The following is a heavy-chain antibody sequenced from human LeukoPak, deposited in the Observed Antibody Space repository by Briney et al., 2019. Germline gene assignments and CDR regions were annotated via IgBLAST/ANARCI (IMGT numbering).Heavy chain of an antibody. CDR2: INHSGST. J-gene: IGHJ6*02. CDR3: ARGRVEYQLLRWDYYYGMDV. V-gene: IGHV4-34*01. Sequence: PSETLSLTCAVYGGSFSGYYWSWIRQPPGKGLEWIGEINHSGSTNYNPSLKSRVTISVDTSKNQFSLKLSSVTAADTAVYYCARGRVEYQLLRWDYYYGMDVWGQGTTVTVSS. D-gene: IGHD2-2*01. CDR1: GGSFSGYY.